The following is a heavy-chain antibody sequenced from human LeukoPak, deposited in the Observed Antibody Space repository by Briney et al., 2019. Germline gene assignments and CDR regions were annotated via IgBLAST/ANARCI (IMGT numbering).Heavy chain of an antibody. D-gene: IGHD5-18*01. V-gene: IGHV4-38-2*01. Sequence: PSETLSLTCAVSGYSITSGYYWGWIRQPPGKGLEWIGRFYHSGGTYYNPSLKSRVTISVDTSKTHFSRKLSSVTAADTAVYYCAEQRRYSYGYRPWYFDLWGRGILVTVSS. CDR3: AEQRRYSYGYRPWYFDL. J-gene: IGHJ2*01. CDR1: GYSITSGYY. CDR2: FYHSGGT.